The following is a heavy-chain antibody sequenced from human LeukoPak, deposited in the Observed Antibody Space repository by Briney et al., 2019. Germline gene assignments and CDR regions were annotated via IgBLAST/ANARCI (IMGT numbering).Heavy chain of an antibody. J-gene: IGHJ4*02. D-gene: IGHD6-13*01. CDR3: AERDAAGLDY. V-gene: IGHV3-30*02. CDR2: IVYDGGDK. CDR1: GFTFSNYN. Sequence: GGSLRLSCAASGFTFSNYNMNWVRQAPGKGLEWVALIVYDGGDKYYADSVRGRFTISRDNSKNTLYLQMNSLKPEDTAVYYCAERDAAGLDYWGQGTLVTVSS.